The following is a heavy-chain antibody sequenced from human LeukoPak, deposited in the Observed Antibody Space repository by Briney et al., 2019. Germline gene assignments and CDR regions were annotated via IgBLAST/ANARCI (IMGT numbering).Heavy chain of an antibody. Sequence: GGSLRLSCAASGFTFSTYWMYWVRQVPGKGLWWVSRIDPDGTSTTYADSVKGRFTVSRDNAENTLSLQMNSLRAEDAAVYYCAREAYGSGNYFFGYWGQGALVTVSS. J-gene: IGHJ4*02. CDR1: GFTFSTYW. V-gene: IGHV3-74*01. CDR2: IDPDGTST. CDR3: AREAYGSGNYFFGY. D-gene: IGHD3-10*01.